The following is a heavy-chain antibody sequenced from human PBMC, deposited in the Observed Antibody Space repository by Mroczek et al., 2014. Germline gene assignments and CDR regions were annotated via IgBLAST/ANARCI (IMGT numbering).Heavy chain of an antibody. CDR2: IYYSGST. V-gene: IGHV4-39*01. CDR3: ARGGSPFATYYFDY. Sequence: QVQLQQWGPGLVKPSETLSLTCTVSGGSISSSSYYWGWIRQPPGKGLEWIGSIYYSGSTYYNPSLKSRVTISVDTSKNQFSLKLSSVTAADTAVYYCARGGSPFATYYFDYWGQGTLVTVSS. CDR1: GGSISSSSYY. J-gene: IGHJ4*02. D-gene: IGHD3-16*01.